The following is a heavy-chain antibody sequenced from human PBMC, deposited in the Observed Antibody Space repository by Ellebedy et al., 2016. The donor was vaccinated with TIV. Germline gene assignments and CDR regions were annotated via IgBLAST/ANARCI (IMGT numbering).Heavy chain of an antibody. CDR2: TYYRSKWYN. CDR1: GDRVSRNGDA. D-gene: IGHD1-26*01. CDR3: ARGWAGATAD. V-gene: IGHV6-1*01. J-gene: IGHJ4*02. Sequence: SQTLSLTCAISGDRVSRNGDAWNWIRQSPSRGLEWLGRTYYRSKWYNDYEVSVKSRITINPDTSKNQFSLQLNSVTPEDTAVYYCARGWAGATADWGRGTLVTVSS.